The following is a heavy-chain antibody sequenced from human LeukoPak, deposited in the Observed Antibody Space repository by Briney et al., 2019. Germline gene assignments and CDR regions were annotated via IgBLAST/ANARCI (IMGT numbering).Heavy chain of an antibody. CDR2: IKQDGSEK. CDR1: GFTFSSYW. J-gene: IGHJ6*03. CDR3: ARDQITIFGVVHYYYHMDV. D-gene: IGHD3-3*01. V-gene: IGHV3-7*01. Sequence: GGSLRLSCAASGFTFSSYWMSWVRQAPGKGLEWVANIKQDGSEKYYADSVKGRFTISRDNSKNTLYLQMNSLRAEDTAVYYCARDQITIFGVVHYYYHMDVWGKGTTVTVSS.